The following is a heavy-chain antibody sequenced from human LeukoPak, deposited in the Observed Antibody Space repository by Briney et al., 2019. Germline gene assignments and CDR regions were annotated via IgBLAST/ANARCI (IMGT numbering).Heavy chain of an antibody. CDR2: IRYDGSNK. Sequence: GGSLTLSCAASGFTFSSYGMHWVRQAPGKGLEWVAFIRYDGSNKYYADSVKGRFTISRDNSKNTLYLQMNSLRAEDTAVYYCAKLYSSSSLDYWGQGTLVTVSS. CDR1: GFTFSSYG. V-gene: IGHV3-30*02. J-gene: IGHJ4*02. CDR3: AKLYSSSSLDY. D-gene: IGHD6-13*01.